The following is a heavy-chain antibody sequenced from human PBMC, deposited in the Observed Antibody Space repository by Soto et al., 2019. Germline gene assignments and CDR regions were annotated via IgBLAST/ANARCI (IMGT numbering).Heavy chain of an antibody. CDR1: GGSINSYW. CDR3: ARDIGSYAYAEGY. J-gene: IGHJ4*02. V-gene: IGHV4-4*07. D-gene: IGHD2-2*01. CDR2: VYSSGTT. Sequence: PSETLSLTCSVSGGSINSYWWSWIRQPAGKGLEWIGRVYSSGTTDYNPSLNSRATMSVETSKNQFSLKLTSVTAADTAVYYCARDIGSYAYAEGYWGQGIQVTVLL.